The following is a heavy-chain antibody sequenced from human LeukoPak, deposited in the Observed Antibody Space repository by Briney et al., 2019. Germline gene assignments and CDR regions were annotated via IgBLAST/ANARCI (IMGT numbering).Heavy chain of an antibody. V-gene: IGHV3-30*18. J-gene: IGHJ4*02. CDR1: GFTFSSYG. Sequence: PGGSLRLSCAASGFTFSSYGMHWVRQAPGRGLEWVAVISYDGSNKYYADSVKGRFTISRDNSKNTRYLQMNSLRAEDSAVYYCANGGGHTAMKTYYFEYWGQGTLVTVSS. CDR2: ISYDGSNK. CDR3: ANGGGHTAMKTYYFEY. D-gene: IGHD5-18*01.